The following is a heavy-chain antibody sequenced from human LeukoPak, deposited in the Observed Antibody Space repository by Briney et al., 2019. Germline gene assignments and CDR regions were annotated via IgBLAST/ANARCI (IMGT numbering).Heavy chain of an antibody. D-gene: IGHD6-6*01. Sequence: SQTLSLTCTVSGGSIKSGGYYWSWIRQHPGKGLEWIGYIYYSGSMYYNSSLKSRLTMSVDTSKNQFSLRLTSVTVADTAVYYCARWSSSSEETDFDHWGQGTLVTVSS. CDR2: IYYSGSM. J-gene: IGHJ4*02. V-gene: IGHV4-31*03. CDR1: GGSIKSGGYY. CDR3: ARWSSSSEETDFDH.